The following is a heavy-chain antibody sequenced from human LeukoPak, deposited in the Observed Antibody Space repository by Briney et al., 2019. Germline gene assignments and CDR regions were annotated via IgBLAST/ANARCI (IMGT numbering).Heavy chain of an antibody. CDR1: GYGFSDYY. CDR2: INPNSGDN. D-gene: IGHD2-21*01. Sequence: GASVNVSCKASGYGFSDYYMHWVRQAPGQGLEYMGWINPNSGDNSCAQKFQGRVSMTRDTSITTLYMELTSLRSDDTAVYFCARGGGIRSCGGKTCFRGFVYWGQGTLVTVSS. J-gene: IGHJ4*02. CDR3: ARGGGIRSCGGKTCFRGFVY. V-gene: IGHV1-2*02.